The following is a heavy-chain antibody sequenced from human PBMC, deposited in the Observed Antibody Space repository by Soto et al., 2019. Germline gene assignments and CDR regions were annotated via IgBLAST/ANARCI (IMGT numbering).Heavy chain of an antibody. CDR2: IYYSGST. CDR3: ARWWSGSRQGFDH. J-gene: IGHJ5*02. V-gene: IGHV4-31*03. Sequence: QVQLQESGPGLVKPSQTLSLTCTVSGGSISSGDYYWSWIRQHPGKGLEWIGYIYYSGSTYYNPSLKSRVTISVDTSKNQFSLKLSSVTAADTAVYSCARWWSGSRQGFDHWGQGTLVTVSS. D-gene: IGHD3-3*01. CDR1: GGSISSGDYY.